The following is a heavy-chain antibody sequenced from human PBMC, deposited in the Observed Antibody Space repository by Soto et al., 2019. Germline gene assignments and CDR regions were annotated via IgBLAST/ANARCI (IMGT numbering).Heavy chain of an antibody. CDR2: IYYSGST. CDR1: GGSIISGGYY. D-gene: IGHD6-19*01. V-gene: IGHV4-31*03. CDR3: ARGIPEPLQWVAFDI. J-gene: IGHJ3*02. Sequence: SETLSVTCTVPGGSIISGGYYWIWIRQHPGKGLEWIGYIYYSGSTYYHPSLKSRVTISVDTSKNQFSLKLSSVTAADTAVYYCARGIPEPLQWVAFDIWGQGTMVTVSS.